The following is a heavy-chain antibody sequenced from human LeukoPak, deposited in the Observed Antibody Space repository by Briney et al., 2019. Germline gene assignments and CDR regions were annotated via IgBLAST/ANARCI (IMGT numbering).Heavy chain of an antibody. J-gene: IGHJ6*02. Sequence: GASVKVSCKASGYTFTSYAMNWVRQAPGQGLEWVGWINTNTGNPTYAQGFTGRFAFSLDTSVSTAYLQISSLKAEDTAVYYCARGFVRYLYYYYGMDVWGQGTTVTVSS. D-gene: IGHD3-9*01. CDR1: GYTFTSYA. V-gene: IGHV7-4-1*02. CDR2: INTNTGNP. CDR3: ARGFVRYLYYYYGMDV.